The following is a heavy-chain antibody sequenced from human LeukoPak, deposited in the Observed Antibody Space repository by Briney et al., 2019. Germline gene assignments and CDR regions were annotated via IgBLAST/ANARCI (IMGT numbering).Heavy chain of an antibody. Sequence: ASVKVSFKASGYTFTSYGISWVRQAPGQGLEWMGWISAYNGNTNYAQKLQGRVTMTTDTSTSTAYMELRSLRSDDTAVYYCAIYCSGGSCYGMDVWGQGTTVTVSS. D-gene: IGHD2-15*01. V-gene: IGHV1-18*01. CDR2: ISAYNGNT. CDR3: AIYCSGGSCYGMDV. CDR1: GYTFTSYG. J-gene: IGHJ6*02.